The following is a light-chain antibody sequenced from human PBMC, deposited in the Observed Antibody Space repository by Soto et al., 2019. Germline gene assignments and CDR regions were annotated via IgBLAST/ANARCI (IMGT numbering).Light chain of an antibody. Sequence: ETVLTQSPATLSLSPGESATLSCRASQSVSTYLAWYQQKPGQAPRLLIYGASSRATGIPDRFSGSGSGTDFTLTISRLEPEDFAVYYCQQYGSSPWTFGQGTKVDIK. J-gene: IGKJ1*01. CDR2: GAS. CDR1: QSVSTY. CDR3: QQYGSSPWT. V-gene: IGKV3-20*01.